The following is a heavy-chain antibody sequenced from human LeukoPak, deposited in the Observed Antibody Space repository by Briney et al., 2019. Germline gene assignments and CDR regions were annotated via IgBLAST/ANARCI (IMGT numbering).Heavy chain of an antibody. V-gene: IGHV3-64D*09. Sequence: SGGSLRLSCSVSGFTFSNNAMHWVRQAPGKGLEYVSAISSNGGATYYTDSVKGRFTISRDNSKNTLYLQMSSLRTEDTAVYYCVKRGDSGYGDYWGQGTLVTVSS. D-gene: IGHD5-12*01. J-gene: IGHJ4*02. CDR1: GFTFSNNA. CDR2: ISSNGGAT. CDR3: VKRGDSGYGDY.